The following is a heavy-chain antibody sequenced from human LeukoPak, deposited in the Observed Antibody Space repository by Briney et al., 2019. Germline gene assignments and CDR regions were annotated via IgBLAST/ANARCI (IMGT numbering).Heavy chain of an antibody. CDR2: ISSSSSYI. V-gene: IGHV3-21*01. J-gene: IGHJ6*02. CDR1: GFTFSSYS. CDR3: ARPTLEYYDSSGYDYGMDV. Sequence: GGSLGLSCAASGFTFSSYSMNWVRQAPGKGLEWVSSISSSSSYIYYADSVEGRFTISRDNAKNSLYLQMNSLRAEDTAVYYCARPTLEYYDSSGYDYGMDVWGQGTTVTVSS. D-gene: IGHD3-22*01.